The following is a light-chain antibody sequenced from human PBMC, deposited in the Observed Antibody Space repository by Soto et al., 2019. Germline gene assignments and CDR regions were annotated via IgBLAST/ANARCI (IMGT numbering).Light chain of an antibody. CDR1: SGHSSYA. J-gene: IGLJ2*01. Sequence: QLVLTQSPSASASLGDSVKLTCTLSSGHSSYAIAWHQKQPGKGPRYLMDLNNDGSPTKGDGIPDRFSGSSSGADRFLIISRLQSEDEADYYCQTWGTGFQFFGGGTKLTVL. V-gene: IGLV4-69*01. CDR3: QTWGTGFQF. CDR2: LNNDGSP.